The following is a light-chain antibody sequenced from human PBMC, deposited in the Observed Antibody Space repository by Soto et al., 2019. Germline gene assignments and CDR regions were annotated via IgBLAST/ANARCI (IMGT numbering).Light chain of an antibody. CDR3: QQYGGSSWT. CDR1: QSVGTN. Sequence: EIVMRQSPAALSVSPGERATLSCRASQSVGTNLAWYQQKPGQAPRLLIYAASTRATGIPARFSGSGSRTDFTLTISRLEPEDCAGYYCQQYGGSSWTFGERTKLDI. V-gene: IGKV3-15*01. CDR2: AAS. J-gene: IGKJ1*01.